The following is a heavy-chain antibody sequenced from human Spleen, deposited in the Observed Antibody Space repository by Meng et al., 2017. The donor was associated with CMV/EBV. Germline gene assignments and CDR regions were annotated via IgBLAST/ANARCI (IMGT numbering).Heavy chain of an antibody. Sequence: VSGGSVSSGGYYWSWIRQPPGKGLEWIGYMYYSGSGDYNPSLKSRVTFSLDTSTNRFSLRLNSVTAADTAVYYCARNSDSGILFFVYWGQGTLVTVSS. CDR2: MYYSGSG. CDR1: GGSVSSGGYY. J-gene: IGHJ4*02. V-gene: IGHV4-61*08. CDR3: ARNSDSGILFFVY. D-gene: IGHD3-10*01.